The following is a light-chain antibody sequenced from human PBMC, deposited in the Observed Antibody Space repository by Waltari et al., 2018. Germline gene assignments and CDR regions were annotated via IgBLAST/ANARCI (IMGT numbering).Light chain of an antibody. CDR2: GAS. V-gene: IGKV3-20*01. J-gene: IGKJ1*01. Sequence: DMVLTQSPGTLSLSPGERATLSCRASQTVSSNKLTWHQQKPGQAPRLLMSGASSRAAGVPDRFSGSGSGTDFTLTISRLEPEDFAVYSCQHYDTSPWAFGQGTKVEVK. CDR3: QHYDTSPWA. CDR1: QTVSSNK.